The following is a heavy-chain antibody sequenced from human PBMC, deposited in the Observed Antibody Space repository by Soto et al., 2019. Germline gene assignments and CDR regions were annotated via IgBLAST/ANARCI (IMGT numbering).Heavy chain of an antibody. J-gene: IGHJ6*02. CDR3: ANPDGMDV. CDR2: ISYDGSNK. CDR1: GFTFSSYG. V-gene: IGHV3-30*18. Sequence: GGSLRLSCAASGFTFSSYGMHWVRQAPGKGLEWVAVISYDGSNKYYADSVKGRFTISRDNSKNTLYLQMNNLRAEDTAVYYCANPDGMDVWGQGTTVTVSS.